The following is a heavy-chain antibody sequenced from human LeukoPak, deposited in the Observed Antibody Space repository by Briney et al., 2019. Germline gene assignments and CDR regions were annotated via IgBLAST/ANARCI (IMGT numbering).Heavy chain of an antibody. D-gene: IGHD3-10*01. CDR3: ARLGLWFGESYAFDI. Sequence: SETLSLTCTVSGGSISSYYWSWIRQPPGKGLEWIGYIYYSGSTNYNPSLKSRVTISVDTSKNQFSLKLSSVTAADTAVYYCARLGLWFGESYAFDIWGQGTMVTVSS. CDR2: IYYSGST. CDR1: GGSISSYY. J-gene: IGHJ3*02. V-gene: IGHV4-59*01.